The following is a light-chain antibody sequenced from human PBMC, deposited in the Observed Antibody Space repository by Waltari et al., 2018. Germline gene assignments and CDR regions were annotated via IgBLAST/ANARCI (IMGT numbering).Light chain of an antibody. CDR3: QVWDSSDDHVV. J-gene: IGLJ2*01. CDR1: NIGSKS. V-gene: IGLV3-21*02. Sequence: SYVLTQPPSVSVAPGQMATIACGENNIGSKSVQWYQQKPGQAPVLVVYDDSDRPSGIPERFSGSNSGTATLTISGVEGGDEADYYCQVWDSSDDHVVFGGGTKLTVL. CDR2: DDS.